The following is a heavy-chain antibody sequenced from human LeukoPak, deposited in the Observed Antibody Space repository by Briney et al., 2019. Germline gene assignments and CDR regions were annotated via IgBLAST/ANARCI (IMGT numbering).Heavy chain of an antibody. CDR2: IYTSGST. Sequence: PSETLSLTCTVSGGSFSNYYWSWIRQPAGKGLEWIGRIYTSGSTNYNPSVKSRVTMLVDTSNNQFSLKPTSVTAADTAVYYCARQPPQYYGMDVWGQGTTVTVSS. J-gene: IGHJ6*02. V-gene: IGHV4-4*07. CDR1: GGSFSNYY. CDR3: ARQPPQYYGMDV. D-gene: IGHD1-14*01.